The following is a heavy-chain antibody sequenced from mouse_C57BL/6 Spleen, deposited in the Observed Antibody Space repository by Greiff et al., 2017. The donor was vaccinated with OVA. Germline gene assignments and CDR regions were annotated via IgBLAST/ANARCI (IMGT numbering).Heavy chain of an antibody. D-gene: IGHD4-1*01. CDR1: GFTFSDYG. J-gene: IGHJ3*01. CDR3: ARPGLTGTFAY. Sequence: DVKLVESGGGLVKPGGSLKLSCAASGFTFSDYGMHWVRQAPEKGLEWVAYISSGSSTIYYADTVKGRFTISRDNAKNTLFLQMTSLRSEDTAMYYCARPGLTGTFAYWGQGTLVTVSA. CDR2: ISSGSSTI. V-gene: IGHV5-17*01.